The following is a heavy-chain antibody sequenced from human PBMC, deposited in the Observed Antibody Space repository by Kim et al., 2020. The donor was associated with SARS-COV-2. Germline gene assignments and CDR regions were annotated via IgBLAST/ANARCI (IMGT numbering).Heavy chain of an antibody. Sequence: SETLSLTCTVSGVSMITYYWTWIRQPAGKGLEWIGRVYSSGRTNYNPSLKSRVTMSVDTSNNQFSLKLNSVTAADTAVYFCAREAAGGFDSWGQGTLVTVSS. CDR1: GVSMITYY. CDR3: AREAAGGFDS. V-gene: IGHV4-4*07. CDR2: VYSSGRT. D-gene: IGHD6-13*01. J-gene: IGHJ4*02.